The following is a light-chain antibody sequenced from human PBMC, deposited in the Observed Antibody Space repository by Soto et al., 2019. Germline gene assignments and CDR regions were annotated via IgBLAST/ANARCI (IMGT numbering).Light chain of an antibody. Sequence: EIVLTQSPGVLSLSPGERATLSCRASESVNIMYLGWYQQKPGQAPRLLIYDASNRATGIPARFSGSGSGTDFTLTISSLEPEDFAVYYCQQRSNWPPITFGQGTRLEIK. CDR1: ESVNIMY. CDR2: DAS. V-gene: IGKV3-11*01. J-gene: IGKJ5*01. CDR3: QQRSNWPPIT.